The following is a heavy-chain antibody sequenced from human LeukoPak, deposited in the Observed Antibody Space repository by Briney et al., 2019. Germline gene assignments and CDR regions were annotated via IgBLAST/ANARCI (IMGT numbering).Heavy chain of an antibody. CDR3: ARGTMTTVTYYFDY. Sequence: SETLSLTCTVSGGSISSYYWSWIRQPPGKGLEWIGYIYYSGSTNYTPSLKSRVTISVDTSKNQFSLKLSSVTAADTAVYYCARGTMTTVTYYFDYWGQGTLVTVSS. V-gene: IGHV4-59*01. D-gene: IGHD4-17*01. J-gene: IGHJ4*02. CDR2: IYYSGST. CDR1: GGSISSYY.